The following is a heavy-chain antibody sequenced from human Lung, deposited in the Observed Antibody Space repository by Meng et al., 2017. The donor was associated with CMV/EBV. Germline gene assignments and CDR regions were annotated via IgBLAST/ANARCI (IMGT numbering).Heavy chain of an antibody. CDR1: GFTFDDFA. J-gene: IGHJ6*02. CDR2: FSGNTGFI. Sequence: GGSXRLXXTASGFTFDDFAMHWVWQTPGEGLEWVSGFSGNTGFIAYADSVKGRFTISRDNAKKTLSLQMDSLRPEDTGLYYCAKGGGERVTFDAMDVWGQGTTVXVSS. V-gene: IGHV3-9*01. D-gene: IGHD2-21*02. CDR3: AKGGGERVTFDAMDV.